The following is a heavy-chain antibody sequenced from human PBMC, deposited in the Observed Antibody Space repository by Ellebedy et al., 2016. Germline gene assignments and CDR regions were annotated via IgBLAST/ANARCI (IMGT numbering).Heavy chain of an antibody. CDR1: GFSLTTDGMR. D-gene: IGHD2/OR15-2a*01. Sequence: SGPTLVKPTQTLTLTCTFSGFSLTTDGMRVSWIRQPPGRALEWLARIDWDDDEFYSTSLKTRVTISKDTSRNQVVLTITNMDPVDTATYYCARIPIGTTLYDYWGQGTLVTVSS. J-gene: IGHJ4*02. CDR3: ARIPIGTTLYDY. V-gene: IGHV2-70*04. CDR2: IDWDDDE.